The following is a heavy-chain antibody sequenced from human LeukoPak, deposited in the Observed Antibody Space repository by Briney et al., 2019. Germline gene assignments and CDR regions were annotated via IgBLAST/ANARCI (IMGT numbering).Heavy chain of an antibody. Sequence: PGRSLRLSCAASGFTFSNYVMHWVRQAPGKGLEWVAIIWYDGSNKYYADSVKGRFTISRENSKNTVYLQMNSLRAEDTAVYYCARGLPPSSSSGYYFDYWGQGTLVTVSS. D-gene: IGHD6-6*01. CDR2: IWYDGSNK. CDR3: ARGLPPSSSSGYYFDY. J-gene: IGHJ4*02. V-gene: IGHV3-33*01. CDR1: GFTFSNYV.